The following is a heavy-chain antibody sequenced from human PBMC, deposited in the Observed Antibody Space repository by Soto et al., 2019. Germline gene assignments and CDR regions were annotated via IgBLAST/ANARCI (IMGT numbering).Heavy chain of an antibody. J-gene: IGHJ4*03. V-gene: IGHV1-2*02. D-gene: IGHD3-22*01. CDR3: ARHDSSGYYPFDY. CDR1: GYTFTGYY. CDR2: INPNSGGT. Sequence: GASVKVSCKASGYTFTGYYMHWVRQAPGQGLEWMGWINPNSGGTNYAQKFQGRVTMTRDTSISTAYMELSRLRSDDTAVYYCARHDSSGYYPFDYWGQGTTVTVSS.